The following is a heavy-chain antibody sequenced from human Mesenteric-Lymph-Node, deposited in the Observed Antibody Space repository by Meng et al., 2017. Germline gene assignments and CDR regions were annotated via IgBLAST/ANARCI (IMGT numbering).Heavy chain of an antibody. Sequence: HLQASGPGLVKPSGTLSLICAVSGHSIRCDHCWYWFRQPPGKGLEWLGEIYQSGSTTYNPSLKSRVSMSVDKSKNQFSLKVASVTAADTAVYYCTTLYGDSISWGQGTLVTVSS. CDR1: GHSIRCDHC. J-gene: IGHJ4*02. D-gene: IGHD4-17*01. CDR3: TTLYGDSIS. V-gene: IGHV4-4*02. CDR2: IYQSGST.